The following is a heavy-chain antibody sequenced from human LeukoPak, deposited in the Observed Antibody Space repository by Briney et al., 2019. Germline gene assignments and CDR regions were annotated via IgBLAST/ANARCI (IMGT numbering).Heavy chain of an antibody. CDR3: AKMALTMIVVPYYMDV. V-gene: IGHV3-23*01. CDR1: GFTFRNYA. CDR2: ISGSGGST. Sequence: PGGSLRLSCAASGFTFRNYAMSWVRQAPGKGLEWVSAISGSGGSTYYADSVKGRFTISRDNTNNILYLQMNSLRAEDTVVYYLAKMALTMIVVPYYMDVWGKGTTVTVSS. D-gene: IGHD3-22*01. J-gene: IGHJ6*03.